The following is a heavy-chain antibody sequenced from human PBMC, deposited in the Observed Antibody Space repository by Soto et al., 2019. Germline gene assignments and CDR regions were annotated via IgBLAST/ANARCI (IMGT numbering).Heavy chain of an antibody. CDR1: GFTFSSYA. CDR2: ISYDGSNK. CDR3: ARDYPVIYRWLPAG. Sequence: GGSLRLSCAASGFTFSSYAMHWVRQAPGKGLEWVAVISYDGSNKYYADSVKGRFTISRDNSKNTLYLQMNSLRAEDTAVYYCARDYPVIYRWLPAGWGQGTLVTVSS. J-gene: IGHJ4*02. D-gene: IGHD6-19*01. V-gene: IGHV3-30-3*01.